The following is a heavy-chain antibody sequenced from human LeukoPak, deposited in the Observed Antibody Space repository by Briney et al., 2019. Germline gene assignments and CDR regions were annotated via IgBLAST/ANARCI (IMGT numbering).Heavy chain of an antibody. CDR3: AKGSF. Sequence: GGSLRLSCAASGFTFDDYAMHWVRQAPGKGLEWVSGISESGGNTYYADSVKGRFTSSRDNSKNTLYLQMNNLRAEDTAAYYCAKGSFWGQGTLVTVSS. J-gene: IGHJ4*02. CDR2: ISESGGNT. V-gene: IGHV3-23*01. CDR1: GFTFDDYA. D-gene: IGHD3-10*01.